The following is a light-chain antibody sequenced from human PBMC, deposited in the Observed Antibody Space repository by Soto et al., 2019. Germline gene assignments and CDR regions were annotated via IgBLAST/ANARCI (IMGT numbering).Light chain of an antibody. CDR2: DSS. J-gene: IGKJ1*01. V-gene: IGKV3-20*01. CDR3: QQYGSSGT. CDR1: QTVRNNY. Sequence: EFVLTESTGTLPLSPGKRATLSCRASQTVRNNYLAWYQQKPGQPPRLLIYDSSTRATGFPDRFSGSGSGTDFTLTISRLEPEDFAVYYCQQYGSSGTFGQGTKVDIK.